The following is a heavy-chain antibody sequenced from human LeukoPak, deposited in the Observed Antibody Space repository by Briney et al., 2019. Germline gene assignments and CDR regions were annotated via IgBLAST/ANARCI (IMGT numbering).Heavy chain of an antibody. CDR1: EGTFSSYA. D-gene: IGHD3-9*01. Sequence: ASVKVSCKASEGTFSSYAISWVRQAPGQGLEWMGGIIPIFGTANYAQKFQGRVTITADESTSTAYMELSSLRSEDTAVYYCAREQELRYFDWPPLGWFDPWGQGTLVTVSS. J-gene: IGHJ5*02. V-gene: IGHV1-69*13. CDR3: AREQELRYFDWPPLGWFDP. CDR2: IIPIFGTA.